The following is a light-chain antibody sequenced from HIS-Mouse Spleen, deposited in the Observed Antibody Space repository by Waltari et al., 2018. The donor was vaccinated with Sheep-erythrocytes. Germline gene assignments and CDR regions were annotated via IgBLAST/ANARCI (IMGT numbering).Light chain of an antibody. CDR2: DFR. V-gene: IGLV2-11*01. CDR3: CSYAGSYNHV. J-gene: IGLJ1*01. CDR1: SRDVGGYNY. Sequence: QSALTQPRPVSGSPGQSVTISCTGPSRDVGGYNYVSWYQQHPGKAHKLMIYDFRKRPSGVPDRFSGSKSGNTASLTISGLQAEDEADYYCCSYAGSYNHVFATGTKVTVL.